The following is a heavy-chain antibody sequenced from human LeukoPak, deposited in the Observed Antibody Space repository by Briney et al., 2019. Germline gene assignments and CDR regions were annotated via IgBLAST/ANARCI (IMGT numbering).Heavy chain of an antibody. J-gene: IGHJ3*02. D-gene: IGHD1-26*01. CDR3: TRWTDSGSYTFDI. Sequence: GGSLRLSCAASGFTFSGSAMHWVRQASGKGLEWVGRIRSKANSYATAYAASVKGRFTISRDDSKNTAYLQMNSLKTEDTAVYHCTRWTDSGSYTFDIWGQGTMVTVSS. V-gene: IGHV3-73*01. CDR2: IRSKANSYAT. CDR1: GFTFSGSA.